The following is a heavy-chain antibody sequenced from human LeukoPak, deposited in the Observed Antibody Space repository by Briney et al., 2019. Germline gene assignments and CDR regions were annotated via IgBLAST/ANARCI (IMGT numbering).Heavy chain of an antibody. CDR1: GFNFRMYA. J-gene: IGHJ4*02. CDR2: IVGDGSST. Sequence: GGSLRVSCAASGFNFRMYAMSWVRLAPGKGLEWVSGIVGDGSSTYYADSVKGSFTISKDYSKNTLYLQMNSLSAEDTAMYYCAKDSSYGDGKWDIDYWGQGTLVTVSS. D-gene: IGHD5-18*01. CDR3: AKDSSYGDGKWDIDY. V-gene: IGHV3-23*01.